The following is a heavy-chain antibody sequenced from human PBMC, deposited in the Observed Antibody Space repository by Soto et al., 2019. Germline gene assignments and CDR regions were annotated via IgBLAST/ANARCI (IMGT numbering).Heavy chain of an antibody. CDR3: AGQTFTEAAGSYGRNNWFDP. Sequence: SETLSLTCTASGGSISSSSHFWGWVRQPPGKGLEWIGTIYFTGNTYYTPALKSLLTMSIDTSNNEFSLRLNFVTAAATAVYYCAGQTFTEAAGSYGRNNWFDPWGRGTLVTVSS. D-gene: IGHD3-10*01. V-gene: IGHV4-39*01. J-gene: IGHJ5*02. CDR2: IYFTGNT. CDR1: GGSISSSSHF.